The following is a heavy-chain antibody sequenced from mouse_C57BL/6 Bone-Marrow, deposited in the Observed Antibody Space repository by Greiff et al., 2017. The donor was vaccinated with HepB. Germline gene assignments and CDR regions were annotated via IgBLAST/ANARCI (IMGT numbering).Heavy chain of an antibody. CDR3: ARPQPFAY. V-gene: IGHV1-50*01. D-gene: IGHD6-1*01. CDR2: IDPSDSYT. J-gene: IGHJ3*01. Sequence: QVQLKQPGAELVKPGASVKLSCKASGYTFTSYWMQWVKQRPGQGLEWIGEIDPSDSYTNYNQKFKGKATLTVDTSSSTAYMQLSSLTSEDSAVYYCARPQPFAYWGQGTLVTVSA. CDR1: GYTFTSYW.